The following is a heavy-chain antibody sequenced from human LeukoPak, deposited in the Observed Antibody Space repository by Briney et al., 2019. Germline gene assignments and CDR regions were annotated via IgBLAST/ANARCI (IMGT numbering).Heavy chain of an antibody. V-gene: IGHV4-59*01. D-gene: IGHD3-22*01. Sequence: SETLSLTCTVSGGSISSYYWNWTRQPPGRGLEWIGYIYYTGSTNYNPSLKSRVTISVDMSKNHFSLKLSSVTAADTAVYYCARDVYYDSAGYYYGMDVWGQGTTVTVSS. J-gene: IGHJ6*02. CDR1: GGSISSYY. CDR3: ARDVYYDSAGYYYGMDV. CDR2: IYYTGST.